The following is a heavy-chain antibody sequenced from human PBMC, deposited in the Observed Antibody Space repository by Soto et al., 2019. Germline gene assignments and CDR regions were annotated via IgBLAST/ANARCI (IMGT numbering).Heavy chain of an antibody. CDR1: GGSMSSYY. CDR3: ARLDYYDSSVDY. D-gene: IGHD3-22*01. CDR2: IYYTGTT. Sequence: SETLSLTCIVSGGSMSSYYWGWFRQPPGKGLEWIGYIYYTGTTTYHPSLKSRVTISIDTSRNQFSLKLNSVTAADTAVYYCARLDYYDSSVDYWGQGTLVTVS. V-gene: IGHV4-59*08. J-gene: IGHJ4*02.